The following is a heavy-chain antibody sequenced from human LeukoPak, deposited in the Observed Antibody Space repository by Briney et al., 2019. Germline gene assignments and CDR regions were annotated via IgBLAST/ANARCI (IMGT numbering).Heavy chain of an antibody. D-gene: IGHD5-12*01. Sequence: SETLSLTCTVSDDSISSNSYFWGWIRQPPGKGLEWIGSIYYSGSTYYNPSLKSRVTILVDTSKNQFSLKLSSVTAADTAVYYCARTTEGYAGGPGYSYYYYMDVWGKGTTVTISS. V-gene: IGHV4-39*07. CDR1: DDSISSNSYF. CDR3: ARTTEGYAGGPGYSYYYYMDV. CDR2: IYYSGST. J-gene: IGHJ6*03.